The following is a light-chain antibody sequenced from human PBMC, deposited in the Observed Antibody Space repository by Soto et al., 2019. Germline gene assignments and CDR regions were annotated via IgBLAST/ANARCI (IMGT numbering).Light chain of an antibody. V-gene: IGLV2-14*01. J-gene: IGLJ1*01. Sequence: QSALTQPASVSGSPGQSITISCTGTSSDVGGDNHVSWYQQHPGKAPKLMIFDVSNRPSGVSNRFSGSKSGNTASLNISGIQAEYVDDYYCSSSTSSRAYVCGTWTKVNVL. CDR3: SSSTSSRAYV. CDR2: DVS. CDR1: SSDVGGDNH.